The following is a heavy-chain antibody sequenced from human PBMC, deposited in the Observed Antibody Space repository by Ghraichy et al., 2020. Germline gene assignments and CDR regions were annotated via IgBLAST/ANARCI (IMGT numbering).Heavy chain of an antibody. CDR3: ARGGLTGEFDY. D-gene: IGHD7-27*01. CDR1: GGSISSGGYS. Sequence: SETLSLTCAVSGGSISSGGYSWSWIRQPPGKGLEWIGYIYHSGSTYYNPSLKSRVTISVDRSKNQFSLKLSSVTAADTAVYYCARGGLTGEFDYWGQGTLVTVSS. CDR2: IYHSGST. J-gene: IGHJ4*02. V-gene: IGHV4-30-2*01.